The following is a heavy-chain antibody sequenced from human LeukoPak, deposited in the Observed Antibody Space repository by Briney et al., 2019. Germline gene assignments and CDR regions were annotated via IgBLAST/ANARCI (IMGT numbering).Heavy chain of an antibody. Sequence: SETLSLTCTVSGGSISSYYWSWIRQPPGKGLEWIGYIYCSGSTNYNPSLKSRVTISVDTSKNQFSLKLSSVTAADTAVYYCARDYQDYYYMDVWGKGNTVTVSS. CDR3: ARDYQDYYYMDV. CDR2: IYCSGST. J-gene: IGHJ6*03. D-gene: IGHD3-16*02. V-gene: IGHV4-59*01. CDR1: GGSISSYY.